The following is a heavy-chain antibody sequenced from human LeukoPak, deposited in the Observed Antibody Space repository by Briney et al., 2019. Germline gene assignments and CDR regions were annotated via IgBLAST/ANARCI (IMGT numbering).Heavy chain of an antibody. CDR3: ARGKRAYDSYGMDV. CDR2: IKQDGSEK. V-gene: IGHV3-7*04. CDR1: GFTFSSYW. J-gene: IGHJ6*02. Sequence: GGSLRLSCAASGFTFSSYWMSWVRQAPGKGLEWVANIKQDGSEKYYVDSVKGRFTISRDNAKNSLYLQMSSLRAEDTAVYYCARGKRAYDSYGMDVWGQGTTVTVFS.